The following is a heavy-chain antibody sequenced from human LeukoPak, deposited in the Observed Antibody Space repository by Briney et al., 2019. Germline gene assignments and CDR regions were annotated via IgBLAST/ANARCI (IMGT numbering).Heavy chain of an antibody. Sequence: SETLSLTCTVSGGSISSSSYYWGWIRQPPGKGLEWIGSIYYSRSTYYNPSLKSRVTISVDTSKNQFSLKLSSVTAADTAVYYCARLVPAAIPDYWGQGTLVTVSS. CDR2: IYYSRST. V-gene: IGHV4-39*01. D-gene: IGHD2-2*02. J-gene: IGHJ4*02. CDR3: ARLVPAAIPDY. CDR1: GGSISSSSYY.